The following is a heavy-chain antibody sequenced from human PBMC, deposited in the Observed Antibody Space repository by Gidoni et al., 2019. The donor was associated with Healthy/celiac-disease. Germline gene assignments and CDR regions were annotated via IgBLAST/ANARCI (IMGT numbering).Heavy chain of an antibody. CDR1: GGSISSSSYY. V-gene: IGHV4-39*01. CDR3: ARIGAAQAFDI. CDR2: IYYSGST. J-gene: IGHJ3*02. D-gene: IGHD6-6*01. Sequence: QLQLQESGPGLVKPSETLSLTCTVSGGSISSSSYYWGGIRQPPGTGLEWIGSIYYSGSTYYNPSLKSRVTISVDTSKNQFSLKLSSVTAADTAVYYCARIGAAQAFDIWGQGTTVTVSS.